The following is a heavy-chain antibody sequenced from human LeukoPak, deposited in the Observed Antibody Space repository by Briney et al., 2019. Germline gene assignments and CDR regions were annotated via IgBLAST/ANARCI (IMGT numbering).Heavy chain of an antibody. D-gene: IGHD3-10*01. CDR1: GYSISSGYY. J-gene: IGHJ5*02. Sequence: SETLSLTCTVSGYSISSGYYWGWIRQPPGKGLEWIGSIYHSGSTNYNPSLKSRVTISVDTSKNQFSLKLSSVTAADTAVYYCARVTMVRGVFNWFDPWGQGTLVTVSS. CDR3: ARVTMVRGVFNWFDP. CDR2: IYHSGST. V-gene: IGHV4-38-2*02.